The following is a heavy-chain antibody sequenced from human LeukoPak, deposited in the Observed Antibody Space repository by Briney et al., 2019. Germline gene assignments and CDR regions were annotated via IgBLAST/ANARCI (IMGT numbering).Heavy chain of an antibody. CDR2: MNPNSGNT. CDR3: FSYDIFPGP. D-gene: IGHD3-9*01. J-gene: IGHJ5*02. V-gene: IGHV1-8*02. Sequence: ASVKVSCKASGYTFTGYYMHWVRQATGQGLEWMGWMNPNSGNTGYAQKFQGRVIMTRNTSISTAYMELSSLRSEDTAVYYCFSYDIFPGPWGQGTLVTVSS. CDR1: GYTFTGYY.